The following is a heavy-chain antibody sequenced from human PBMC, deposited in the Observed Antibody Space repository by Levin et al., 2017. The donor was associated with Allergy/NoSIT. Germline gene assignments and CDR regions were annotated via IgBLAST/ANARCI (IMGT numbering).Heavy chain of an antibody. Sequence: GESLKISCAASGFTFSSHAVHWVRRAPGKGLHWVALMSSDGSNERYADSVQGRFTISRDKSKNTVYLQMNTVRPEDTAVYYCARGEGAGSYRIDNWGQGTLVTVSS. CDR1: GFTFSSHA. CDR2: MSSDGSNE. V-gene: IGHV3-30-3*01. J-gene: IGHJ4*02. CDR3: ARGEGAGSYRIDN. D-gene: IGHD3-10*01.